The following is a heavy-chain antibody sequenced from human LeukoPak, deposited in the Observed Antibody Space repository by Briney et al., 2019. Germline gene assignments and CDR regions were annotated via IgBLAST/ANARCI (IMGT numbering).Heavy chain of an antibody. Sequence: PGGSLRLSCAASGFTFSSYGMHWVRQAPGKGLEWVAFIGYDGSNKYYADSVKGRFTNSRDNSKNTLYLQMNSLRAEDTAVYYCAKDLVGGSYYFDYWGQGTLVTVSS. CDR2: IGYDGSNK. CDR3: AKDLVGGSYYFDY. D-gene: IGHD1-26*01. J-gene: IGHJ4*02. CDR1: GFTFSSYG. V-gene: IGHV3-30*02.